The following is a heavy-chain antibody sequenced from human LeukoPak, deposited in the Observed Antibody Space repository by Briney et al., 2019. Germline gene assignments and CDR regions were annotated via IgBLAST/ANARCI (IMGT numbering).Heavy chain of an antibody. V-gene: IGHV1-2*02. Sequence: AAVKASCKASGYTFTGYYMHWVRQAPGQGLEWMGWINPNNGDTNYAQKFQGRVTMTRDTSISTAYMELSRLRSDDTAVYYCARDRGRAMGVDYWGQGTLVSLYS. J-gene: IGHJ4*02. D-gene: IGHD3-16*01. CDR2: INPNNGDT. CDR1: GYTFTGYY. CDR3: ARDRGRAMGVDY.